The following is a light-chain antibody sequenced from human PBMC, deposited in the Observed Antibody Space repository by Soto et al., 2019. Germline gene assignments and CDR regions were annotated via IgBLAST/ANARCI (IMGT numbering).Light chain of an antibody. Sequence: QSVLTQPASVSGSPGQSITISCTGTSSDIGAYTYVSWYQQHPGKAPKLMIYEVSNRPSGGSNRFSGSKSGNTASLTISGLQAEDEADYYCSSYTTSTTQVFGTGTKLTVL. CDR1: SSDIGAYTY. J-gene: IGLJ1*01. CDR3: SSYTTSTTQV. V-gene: IGLV2-14*01. CDR2: EVS.